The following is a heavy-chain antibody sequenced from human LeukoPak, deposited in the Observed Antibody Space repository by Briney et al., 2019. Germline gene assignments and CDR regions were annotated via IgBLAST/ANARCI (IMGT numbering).Heavy chain of an antibody. CDR1: GYTSISYG. V-gene: IGHV1-18*01. D-gene: IGHD1-26*01. Sequence: ASVKVSCKASGYTSISYGITWVRQAPGQGLEWMGWISPYTTKTNYAQSLQGRVTMTTDTSTSTAYMELRSLRSDDTAVYYCAREGGVGPTAPPDYYSYQMDVWGKGTTVTVSS. J-gene: IGHJ6*03. CDR3: AREGGVGPTAPPDYYSYQMDV. CDR2: ISPYTTKT.